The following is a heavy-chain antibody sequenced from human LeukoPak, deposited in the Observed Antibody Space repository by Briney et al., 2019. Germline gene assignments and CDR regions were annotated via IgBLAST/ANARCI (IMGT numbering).Heavy chain of an antibody. Sequence: GGSLRLSCAASGFTVSSNYMSWVRQAPGKGLEWVSVIYSGGSTYYADSVKGRFTISRDNSKNTLYLQMNSLRAEDTAVYYCAKSYYDFWSGYYTGAAFDIWGQGTMVTVSS. V-gene: IGHV3-53*01. CDR2: IYSGGST. CDR3: AKSYYDFWSGYYTGAAFDI. J-gene: IGHJ3*02. D-gene: IGHD3-3*01. CDR1: GFTVSSNY.